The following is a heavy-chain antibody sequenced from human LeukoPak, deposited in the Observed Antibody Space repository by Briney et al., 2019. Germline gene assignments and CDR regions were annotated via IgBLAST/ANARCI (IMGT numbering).Heavy chain of an antibody. V-gene: IGHV4-59*12. J-gene: IGHJ4*02. CDR1: DDSITMYY. CDR2: VDHTGST. CDR3: ARVTYQHYFDY. Sequence: SETLSLTCSVSDDSITMYYWTWIRQPPGKGLEWIGYVDHTGSTNYNPSLKSRVTMSVDTSKNQFSLKLSSVTAADTAVYYCARVTYQHYFDYWGQGTLVTVSS. D-gene: IGHD2-2*01.